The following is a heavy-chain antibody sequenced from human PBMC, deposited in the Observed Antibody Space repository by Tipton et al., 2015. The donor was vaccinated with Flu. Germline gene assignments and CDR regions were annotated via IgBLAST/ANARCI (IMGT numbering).Heavy chain of an antibody. J-gene: IGHJ4*02. V-gene: IGHV3-7*01. Sequence: GSLRLSCAASGFTFSTYWMGWVRQAPGKGLEWVANINQGGSEKYYVDSVKGRFTISRDNAKNSLHLQMNSPRAEDTAVYYCARTRGGYCTSSSCYADYFDYWGQGTLVTVSS. CDR1: GFTFSTYW. D-gene: IGHD2-2*01. CDR3: ARTRGGYCTSSSCYADYFDY. CDR2: INQGGSEK.